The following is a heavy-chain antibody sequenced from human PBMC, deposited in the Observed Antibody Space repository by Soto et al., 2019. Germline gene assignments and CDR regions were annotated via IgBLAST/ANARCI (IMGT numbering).Heavy chain of an antibody. D-gene: IGHD4-4*01. CDR3: ARVSMSTVSWGFDP. J-gene: IGHJ5*02. CDR2: IYNSGTT. V-gene: IGHV4-59*01. CDR1: GDSITSNH. Sequence: NPSETLSLTCAVSGDSITSNHWSWIRQPPGRGLEWIGYIYNSGTTKYNPSLKSRVIISVDTSKNQLPLKLSSVTAADTAVYYCARVSMSTVSWGFDPWGQGTLVTVSS.